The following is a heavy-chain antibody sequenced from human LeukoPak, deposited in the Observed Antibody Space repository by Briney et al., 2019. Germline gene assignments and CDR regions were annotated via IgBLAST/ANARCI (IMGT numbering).Heavy chain of an antibody. CDR1: GGSVSSGSYY. D-gene: IGHD3-10*01. Sequence: SETLSLTCTVSGGSVSSGSYYWTWIRQPPGKGLEWIGYIHYSGSANYNPSLKSRVTISVDTSKNQFSLKLSSVTAAVTAVYYCARENYYGSGKIDYWGQGTLVTVSS. V-gene: IGHV4-61*01. CDR2: IHYSGSA. CDR3: ARENYYGSGKIDY. J-gene: IGHJ4*02.